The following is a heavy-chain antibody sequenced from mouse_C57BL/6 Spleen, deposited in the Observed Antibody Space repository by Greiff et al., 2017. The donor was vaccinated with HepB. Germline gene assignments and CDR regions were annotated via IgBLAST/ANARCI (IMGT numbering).Heavy chain of an antibody. J-gene: IGHJ3*01. Sequence: QVQLQQPGAELVKPGASVKMSCKASGYTFTSYWITWVKQRPGQGLEWIGDIYPGSGSTNYNEKFKSKATLTVDTSSSTAYMQLSSLTSEDSAVYYCARKELYDYDLAGFAYWGQGTLVTVSA. D-gene: IGHD2-4*01. CDR3: ARKELYDYDLAGFAY. V-gene: IGHV1-55*01. CDR2: IYPGSGST. CDR1: GYTFTSYW.